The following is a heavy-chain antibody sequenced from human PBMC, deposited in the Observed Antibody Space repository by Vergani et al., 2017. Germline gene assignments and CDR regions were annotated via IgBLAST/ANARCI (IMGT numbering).Heavy chain of an antibody. CDR3: AKDLGTSSGGGWFDP. CDR2: ISWNSNSI. D-gene: IGHD6-6*01. Sequence: EVQLEESGGGLVLPGRSLRLSCVASGFTSAGYAMHWFPPAPGKGLECVSVISWNSNSIGYADSVKGRFTISRDNAKNSLYLQRNSLRAEDTALYYCAKDLGTSSGGGWFDPWGQGTLVTVSS. CDR1: GFTSAGYA. J-gene: IGHJ5*02. V-gene: IGHV3-9*02.